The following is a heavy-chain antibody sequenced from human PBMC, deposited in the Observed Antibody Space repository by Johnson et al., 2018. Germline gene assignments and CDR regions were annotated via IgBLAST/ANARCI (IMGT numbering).Heavy chain of an antibody. CDR2: IKSKIDGGTT. Sequence: VQLVESGGGLVQPGRSLRLSCAASGFTFDDYAMHWVRPAQGKGLEWVGRIKSKIDGGTTDYAAPVKGRFTISRDGSKKTLYPQMKSLKTEDTAVYYRTTLTLGGYNWNVWANYYYYYMDVWGKGTTVTVSS. D-gene: IGHD1-1*01. CDR3: TTLTLGGYNWNVWANYYYYYMDV. J-gene: IGHJ6*03. CDR1: GFTFDDYA. V-gene: IGHV3-15*07.